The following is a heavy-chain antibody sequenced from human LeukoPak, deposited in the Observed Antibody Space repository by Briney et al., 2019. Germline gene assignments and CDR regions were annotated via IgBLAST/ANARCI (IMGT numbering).Heavy chain of an antibody. J-gene: IGHJ4*02. CDR2: VHSGWST. V-gene: IGHV4-4*07. D-gene: IGHD6-6*01. Sequence: SETLSLTCTVSGASMHSYYWSWIRQPAGKGLEWIGGVHSGWSTKYNPSLNSRVTMSVDTSQNQFSLKPSSVTAAATAVYYCARSLYISSSGQFDYWGQGSLVTVSS. CDR3: ARSLYISSSGQFDY. CDR1: GASMHSYY.